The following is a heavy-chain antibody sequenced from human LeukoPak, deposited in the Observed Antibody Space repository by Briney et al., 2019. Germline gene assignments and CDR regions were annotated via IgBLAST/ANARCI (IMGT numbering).Heavy chain of an antibody. Sequence: SETLSLICTISGGSISGYYWSWLRQPAGKGLEWIGRIYISGRTTYNPSLESRVTMSVDTSKNRFSLNLRSVTAADTAVYYCGRGDFGDSDVFRLWGQGTLVSVSS. J-gene: IGHJ4*02. CDR2: IYISGRT. V-gene: IGHV4-4*07. CDR3: GRGDFGDSDVFRL. D-gene: IGHD4-17*01. CDR1: GGSISGYY.